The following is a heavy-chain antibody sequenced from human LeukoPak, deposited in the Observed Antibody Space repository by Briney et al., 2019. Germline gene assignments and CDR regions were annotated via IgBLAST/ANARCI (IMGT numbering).Heavy chain of an antibody. D-gene: IGHD3-3*01. V-gene: IGHV3-33*01. J-gene: IGHJ4*01. CDR2: IWYDGTDT. CDR3: ARGFLGFDF. Sequence: PGGSLRLSCVASGFTFSRFNMHWVRQAPGKGLEWVALIWYDGTDTYYADSVKGRFTISRDDSKNTVYLQMNSLRAEDTAFYYCARGFLGFDFWGHGTLVTVSS. CDR1: GFTFSRFN.